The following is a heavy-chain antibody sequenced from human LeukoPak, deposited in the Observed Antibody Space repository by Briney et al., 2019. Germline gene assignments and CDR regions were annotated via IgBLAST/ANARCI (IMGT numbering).Heavy chain of an antibody. CDR3: AREVYDFWSGYSYWYFDV. CDR1: GGSINSRSYY. Sequence: SETLSLTCSVSGGSINSRSYYWGWIRQPPGKGLEWIGRIYYSGSTYYNVSLKSRVTISVDTSKNQFSLKLSSVTAADTAVYYCAREVYDFWSGYSYWYFDVWGRGTLVTVAS. V-gene: IGHV4-39*01. D-gene: IGHD3-3*01. J-gene: IGHJ2*01. CDR2: IYYSGST.